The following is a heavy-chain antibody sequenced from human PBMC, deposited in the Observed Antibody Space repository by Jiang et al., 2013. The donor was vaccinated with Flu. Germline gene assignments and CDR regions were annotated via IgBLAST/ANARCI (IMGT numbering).Heavy chain of an antibody. V-gene: IGHV4-59*01. CDR1: GGSITSYY. Sequence: GPGLVKPSETLSLTCTVSGGSITSYYWSWIRQPPGKGLEWIGYIYYSGSTNYNPSLQSRVTISVDTSKNQFSLKLSSVTAADTAVYYCARDYSDSRGYPLSLDYWGQGTLVTVSS. CDR2: IYYSGST. J-gene: IGHJ4*02. D-gene: IGHD3-22*01. CDR3: ARDYSDSRGYPLSLDY.